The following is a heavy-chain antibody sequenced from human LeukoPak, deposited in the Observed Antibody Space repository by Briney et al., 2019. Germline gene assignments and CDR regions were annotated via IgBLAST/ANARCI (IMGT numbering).Heavy chain of an antibody. D-gene: IGHD2-15*01. CDR1: GGTFSSYA. Sequence: VASAKVSCKASGGTFSSYAISWGRQAPGQGLEWMGRIIPIFGKANYAQKFQGGVTITTDESTSTAYMELSSLRSEDTAVYYCATVYCSGGSCYSNWFDPWGQGTLVTVSS. V-gene: IGHV1-69*05. J-gene: IGHJ5*02. CDR3: ATVYCSGGSCYSNWFDP. CDR2: IIPIFGKA.